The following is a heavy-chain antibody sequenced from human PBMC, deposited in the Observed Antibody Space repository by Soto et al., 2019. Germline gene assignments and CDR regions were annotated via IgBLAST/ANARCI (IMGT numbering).Heavy chain of an antibody. CDR3: ARRVVVVVPAAATQGYCSGGSCYFVVPKDAFDI. V-gene: IGHV4-59*01. D-gene: IGHD2-15*01. CDR2: IYYSGST. J-gene: IGHJ3*02. CDR1: GGSISSYY. Sequence: PSETLSLTCTVSGGSISSYYWSWIRQPPGKGLEWIGYIYYSGSTNYNPSLKSRVTISVDTSKNQFSLKLSSVTAADTAVYYCARRVVVVVPAAATQGYCSGGSCYFVVPKDAFDIWGPATMVTVSS.